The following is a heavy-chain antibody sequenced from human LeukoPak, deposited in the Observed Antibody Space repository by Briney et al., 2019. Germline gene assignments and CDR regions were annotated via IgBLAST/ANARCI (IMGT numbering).Heavy chain of an antibody. CDR2: IWYDGSNK. CDR3: ARAGDSGSYYAFDY. J-gene: IGHJ4*02. V-gene: IGHV3-33*01. Sequence: GGSLRLSCAASGFTFSSYGMHWVRQAPGKGLEWVAVIWYDGSNKYYADSVKGRFTISRDNSKNTLHLQMNSLRAEDTAVYYCARAGDSGSYYAFDYWGQGTLVTVSS. D-gene: IGHD1-26*01. CDR1: GFTFSSYG.